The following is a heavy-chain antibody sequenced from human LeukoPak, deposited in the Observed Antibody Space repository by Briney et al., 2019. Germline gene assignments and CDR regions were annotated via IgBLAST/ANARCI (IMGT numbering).Heavy chain of an antibody. CDR1: GGSISSYY. Sequence: NPSETLSLTCTASGGSISSYYWSWIRQPPGKGLEWIGYIYCSGSTNYNPSLKSRVTISVDTSKNQFSLELTSVTAADTAVYYCASTPAAADQTRPFDYWGQGTLVTVSS. J-gene: IGHJ4*02. CDR2: IYCSGST. CDR3: ASTPAAADQTRPFDY. D-gene: IGHD6-13*01. V-gene: IGHV4-59*01.